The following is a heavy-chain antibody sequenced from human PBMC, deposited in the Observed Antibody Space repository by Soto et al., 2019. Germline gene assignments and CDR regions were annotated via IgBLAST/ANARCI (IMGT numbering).Heavy chain of an antibody. Sequence: ASVKVSCKASGYTFTSYAMHWVRQAPGQRLEWMGWINAGNGNTKYSQKFQGRVTITRDTSASTAYMELSSLRSEDTAVYYCVRDTRARITIMDYWGQGTLVTVS. CDR3: VRDTRARITIMDY. D-gene: IGHD3-3*01. J-gene: IGHJ4*02. CDR1: GYTFTSYA. V-gene: IGHV1-3*01. CDR2: INAGNGNT.